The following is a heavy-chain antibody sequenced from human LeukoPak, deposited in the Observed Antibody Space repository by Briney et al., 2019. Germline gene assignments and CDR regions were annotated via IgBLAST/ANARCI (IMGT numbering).Heavy chain of an antibody. J-gene: IGHJ4*02. CDR3: ALDGAALLRFDY. CDR2: INSDGSST. CDR1: GFTFSSYA. D-gene: IGHD6-6*01. V-gene: IGHV3-74*01. Sequence: GGSLRLSCAASGFTFSSYAMSWVRQAPGKGLVWVSRINSDGSSTSYADSVKGRFTISRDNAKNTLYLQMNSLRAEDTAVYYCALDGAALLRFDYWGQGTLVTVSS.